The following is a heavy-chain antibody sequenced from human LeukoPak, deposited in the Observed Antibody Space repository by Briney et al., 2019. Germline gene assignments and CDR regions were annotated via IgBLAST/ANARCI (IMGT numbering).Heavy chain of an antibody. CDR1: GFTFSSYA. CDR3: AKRIGSGGSTRGYYYYYYGMDV. Sequence: PGGSLRLSCAASGFTFSSYAMSWVRQAPGKGLEWVSAISGSGGSTYYADSVKGRFTISRDNYKNTLYLQMNSLRAEDTAVYYCAKRIGSGGSTRGYYYYYYGMDVWGQGTTVTVSS. J-gene: IGHJ6*02. CDR2: ISGSGGST. V-gene: IGHV3-23*01. D-gene: IGHD2-2*01.